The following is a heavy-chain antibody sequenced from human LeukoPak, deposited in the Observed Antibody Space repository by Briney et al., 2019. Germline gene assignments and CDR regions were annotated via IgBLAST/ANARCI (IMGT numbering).Heavy chain of an antibody. J-gene: IGHJ6*02. V-gene: IGHV1-3*01. Sequence: ASVKVSCKASGYTFTNYAMHWVRQAPGQRLEWLAWINAGNGHTKNSQKFQGRVTITRDTSASTAYMELSSLRSEDTAVYYCARVNCGSDSSCYSHYYYYYPLDVWGQGTTVTVSS. D-gene: IGHD2-15*01. CDR2: INAGNGHT. CDR3: ARVNCGSDSSCYSHYYYYYPLDV. CDR1: GYTFTNYA.